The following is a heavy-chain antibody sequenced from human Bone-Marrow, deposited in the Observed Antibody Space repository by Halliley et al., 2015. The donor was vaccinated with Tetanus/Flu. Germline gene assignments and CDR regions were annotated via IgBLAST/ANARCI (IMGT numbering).Heavy chain of an antibody. D-gene: IGHD6-19*01. Sequence: TLSLTCAVYGGSFGDSGYYWNWCRQPPGEGLEWIGEIIPYGNINYNQSLQSRVTISVDTSKNQFSLKLSSVSAADTAVYYCARGHRVSNGWGTYYNYGMDAWGQGTAVSVSS. J-gene: IGHJ6*02. V-gene: IGHV4-34*01. CDR1: GGSFGDSGYY. CDR2: IIPYGNI. CDR3: ARGHRVSNGWGTYYNYGMDA.